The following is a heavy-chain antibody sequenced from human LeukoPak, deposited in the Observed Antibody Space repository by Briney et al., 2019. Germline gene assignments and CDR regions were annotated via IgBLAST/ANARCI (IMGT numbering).Heavy chain of an antibody. CDR3: AKDTVVHLEWLLYSSFDY. CDR2: ISGSGGST. V-gene: IGHV3-23*01. CDR1: GFTFSSYW. J-gene: IGHJ4*02. D-gene: IGHD3-3*01. Sequence: GGSLRLSCAASGFTFSSYWMSWVRQAPGKGLEWVSAISGSGGSTYYADSVKGRFTISRDNSKNTLYLQMNSLRAEDTAVYYCAKDTVVHLEWLLYSSFDYWGQGTRVTVSS.